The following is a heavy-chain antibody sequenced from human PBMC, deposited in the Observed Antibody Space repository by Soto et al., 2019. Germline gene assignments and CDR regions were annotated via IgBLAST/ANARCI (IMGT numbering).Heavy chain of an antibody. CDR1: GFTFSSYG. D-gene: IGHD2-15*01. J-gene: IGHJ4*02. CDR2: ISYDGSNK. Sequence: PGGSLRLSCAASGFTFSSYGMHWVRQAPGKGLEWVAVISYDGSNKYYADSVKGRFTISRDNSKNTLYLQMNSLRAEDTAVYYCVCVVVTGDFDYWGQGTLVTVSS. V-gene: IGHV3-30*03. CDR3: VCVVVTGDFDY.